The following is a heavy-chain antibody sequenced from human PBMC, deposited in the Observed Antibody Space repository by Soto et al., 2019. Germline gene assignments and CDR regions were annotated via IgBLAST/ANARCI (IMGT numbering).Heavy chain of an antibody. CDR2: ISGSGGST. J-gene: IGHJ5*02. Sequence: EVQLLESGGGLVQPGGSLRLSCAASGFTFSSYAMSWVRQAPGKGLEWVSAISGSGGSTYYADSVKGRFTISRDNSKNTLYLQMNSLRAEDTAVYYCAKDSIFGVVTLTNWFDPWGQGTLVTVSS. D-gene: IGHD3-3*01. CDR3: AKDSIFGVVTLTNWFDP. CDR1: GFTFSSYA. V-gene: IGHV3-23*01.